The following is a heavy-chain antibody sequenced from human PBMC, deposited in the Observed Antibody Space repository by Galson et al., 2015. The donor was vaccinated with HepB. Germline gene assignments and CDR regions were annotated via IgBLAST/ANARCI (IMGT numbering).Heavy chain of an antibody. J-gene: IGHJ2*01. CDR3: AKDAFRFSIIRWYFDL. CDR2: MSHDGRNK. V-gene: IGHV3-30*18. D-gene: IGHD2/OR15-2a*01. CDR1: GFSFNTYG. Sequence: SLRLSCAASGFSFNTYGMHWVLQAPGKGLEWVAAMSHDGRNKFYADSVKGRFQISRDNSMNTLYLQMNSLRAEDTALYYCAKDAFRFSIIRWYFDLWGRGTLVAVSS.